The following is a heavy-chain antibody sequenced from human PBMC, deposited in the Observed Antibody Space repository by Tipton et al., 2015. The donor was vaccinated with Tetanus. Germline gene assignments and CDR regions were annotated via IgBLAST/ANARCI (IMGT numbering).Heavy chain of an antibody. V-gene: IGHV4-31*03. Sequence: TLSLTCTVSGGSISGGRYYWSWIRQRPGKGLEWIGDIYSSGSTYSDPSLKGRITISVDTSKNQFSLRLNSVTAADTAAYYCARDQARGARGWNYFDNWGQGTQVTVSS. J-gene: IGHJ4*02. CDR2: IYSSGST. CDR3: ARDQARGARGWNYFDN. CDR1: GGSISGGRYY. D-gene: IGHD1-26*01.